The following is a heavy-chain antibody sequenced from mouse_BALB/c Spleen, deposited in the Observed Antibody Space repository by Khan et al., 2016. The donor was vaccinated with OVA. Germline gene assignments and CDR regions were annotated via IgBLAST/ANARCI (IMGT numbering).Heavy chain of an antibody. CDR1: GYTLTTAG. CDR3: ASGYGYGWYFDV. CDR2: INTHSGVP. J-gene: IGHJ1*01. D-gene: IGHD2-2*01. V-gene: IGHV9-4*02. Sequence: QIQLVQSGPELKKPGETVRISCKASGYTLTTAGMQWVQKMPGKGLKWIGWINTHSGVPKYAEDFKGRFAFSLETSASTAYLQITNLKNEDTATYFCASGYGYGWYFDVWGAGTTVTVSS.